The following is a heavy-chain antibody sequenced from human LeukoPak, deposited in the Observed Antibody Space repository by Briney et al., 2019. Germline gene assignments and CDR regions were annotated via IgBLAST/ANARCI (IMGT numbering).Heavy chain of an antibody. Sequence: GGSLRLSCAASGFTFSNYWMHWVRQAPGKGLVWVSRIYTDGSSTNYADSVKGRFTISRDNAKNTLYLQMNSLRAEDTAVYYCAKDRHSSGWYRVINWFDPWGQGTLVTVSS. CDR1: GFTFSNYW. V-gene: IGHV3-74*01. J-gene: IGHJ5*02. CDR3: AKDRHSSGWYRVINWFDP. CDR2: IYTDGSST. D-gene: IGHD6-19*01.